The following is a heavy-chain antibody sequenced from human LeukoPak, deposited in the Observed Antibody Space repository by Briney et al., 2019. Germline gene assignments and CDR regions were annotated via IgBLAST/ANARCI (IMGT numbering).Heavy chain of an antibody. J-gene: IGHJ4*02. D-gene: IGHD3-3*01. CDR2: ISAYNGYT. V-gene: IGHV1-18*01. CDR1: GYTFTNYG. CDR3: ARDEVTYFDFWSGHPPYYFDY. Sequence: ASVKVSCKTSGYTFTNYGVSWVRQAPGQGLEWMGWISAYNGYTNYAQKLQVRVTMTTDTSTSTAYMELRSLTSDDTAVYYCARDEVTYFDFWSGHPPYYFDYWGQGTLVTVSS.